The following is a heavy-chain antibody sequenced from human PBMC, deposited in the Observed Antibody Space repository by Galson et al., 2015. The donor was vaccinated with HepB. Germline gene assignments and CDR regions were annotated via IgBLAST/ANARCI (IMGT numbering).Heavy chain of an antibody. V-gene: IGHV3-30*03. CDR3: VRDLYDFVWGSFLH. CDR2: ISKDGNNK. Sequence: SLRLSCAASGFTFNTFDIHWVRQGPGTRLEWVAVISKDGNNKYYADSVKGRFSISRDNSKNTIYLQMNSLRPEGTAVYYCVRDLYDFVWGSFLHWGQGTLVTVSS. D-gene: IGHD3-16*01. J-gene: IGHJ4*02. CDR1: GFTFNTFD.